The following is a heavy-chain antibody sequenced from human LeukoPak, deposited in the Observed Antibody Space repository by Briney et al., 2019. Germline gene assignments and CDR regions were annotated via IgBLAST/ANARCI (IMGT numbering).Heavy chain of an antibody. V-gene: IGHV1-46*01. Sequence: ASVKVSCKASGYTFTDYFTHWVRQAPGQGLEWMGIISPNGGTTNYAQKFQDRVTMTRDTSTSTVYMELSSLRSEDTAVYYCARGYCTNGVCRTFDIWGQGTLVTVSS. D-gene: IGHD2-8*01. CDR2: ISPNGGTT. J-gene: IGHJ4*02. CDR1: GYTFTDYF. CDR3: ARGYCTNGVCRTFDI.